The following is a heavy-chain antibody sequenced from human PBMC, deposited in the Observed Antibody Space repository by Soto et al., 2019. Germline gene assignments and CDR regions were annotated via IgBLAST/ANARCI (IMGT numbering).Heavy chain of an antibody. CDR1: GFTFNNYG. CDR3: ARRQIPPPTRGAANARGGMDV. J-gene: IGHJ6*02. D-gene: IGHD6-13*01. V-gene: IGHV3-33*01. CDR2: IWNDGSNN. Sequence: QVQLVKSGGGVVQPGRSLRLSCAASGFTFNNYGMHWVRQAPGKGLEWLAVIWNDGSNNYYANSVKGRFTISRDNSKNTLYLQMSSLRAEDTAVYYCARRQIPPPTRGAANARGGMDVWGQGTTVTVSS.